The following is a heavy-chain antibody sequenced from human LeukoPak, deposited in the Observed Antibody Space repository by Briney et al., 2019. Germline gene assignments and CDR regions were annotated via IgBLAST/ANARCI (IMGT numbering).Heavy chain of an antibody. CDR1: GYTFTSYC. J-gene: IGHJ5*02. V-gene: IGHV1-18*01. D-gene: IGHD6-13*01. CDR2: INAYSGKT. Sequence: GSSVKVSCKASGYTFTSYCISWVRQAPGQGLEWMGWINAYSGKTNYAQKLQGRVTMTTDTSTSTGYRELRSLRSDDTAVYYCARHVSFSSSWYWFDTWGQGTLVIVSS. CDR3: ARHVSFSSSWYWFDT.